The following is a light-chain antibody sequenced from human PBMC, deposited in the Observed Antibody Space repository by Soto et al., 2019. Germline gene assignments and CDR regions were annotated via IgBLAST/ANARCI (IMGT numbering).Light chain of an antibody. CDR3: QQYNNWPLT. Sequence: XSVSPGERATLSCRASQSVYSNLAWYQQKPGQAPRLLIYGTSTRATGIPARFSGSGSGTEFSLTISSLQSEDFAVYYCQQYNNWPLTFGGGTKVEIK. V-gene: IGKV3-15*01. CDR2: GTS. CDR1: QSVYSN. J-gene: IGKJ4*01.